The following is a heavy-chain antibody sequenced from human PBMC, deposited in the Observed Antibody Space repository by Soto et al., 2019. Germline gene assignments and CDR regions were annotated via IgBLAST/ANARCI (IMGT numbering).Heavy chain of an antibody. D-gene: IGHD1-26*01. CDR2: MTRSGSSS. CDR3: ARELSGNYVAFDL. V-gene: IGHV3-11*01. Sequence: QVQLVESGGDLVKPGGSLRLSCAASGFTFSDHYMSWIRQAPGKGLEWISYMTRSGSSSSYADSVKGRFTISRDNAKNSLYLQIHSLRGDDTAVYYCARELSGNYVAFDLWGQGTMVTVSS. CDR1: GFTFSDHY. J-gene: IGHJ3*01.